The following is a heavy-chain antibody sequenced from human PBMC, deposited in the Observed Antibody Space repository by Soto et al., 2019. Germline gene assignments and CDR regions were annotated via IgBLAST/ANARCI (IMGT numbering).Heavy chain of an antibody. Sequence: QVQLQESGPGLVKPSGTLSLTCAVSGDSISNTNWWTWVRQSPGKGLEWIGEINHIGSTNYNPSLKSRVTVSLDMSKNQCSLHVNSVTAADTAVYYCARHRLHASGTRDFLDQWGQGFLVTVSS. CDR2: INHIGST. D-gene: IGHD1-1*01. J-gene: IGHJ4*02. CDR1: GDSISNTNW. CDR3: ARHRLHASGTRDFLDQ. V-gene: IGHV4-4*02.